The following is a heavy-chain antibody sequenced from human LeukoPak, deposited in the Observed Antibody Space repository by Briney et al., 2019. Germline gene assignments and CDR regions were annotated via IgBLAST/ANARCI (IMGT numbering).Heavy chain of an antibody. Sequence: ASVKVSCKASGYTFTGYYMHWVRQAPGQGLEWMGWINPNSGGTNYSQKFQGWVTMTRDTSISTAYMELSRLRSDDTAVYYCARDRGSSGWDTPYYYYGMDVWGKGTTVTASS. CDR3: ARDRGSSGWDTPYYYYGMDV. CDR1: GYTFTGYY. CDR2: INPNSGGT. V-gene: IGHV1-2*04. D-gene: IGHD6-19*01. J-gene: IGHJ6*04.